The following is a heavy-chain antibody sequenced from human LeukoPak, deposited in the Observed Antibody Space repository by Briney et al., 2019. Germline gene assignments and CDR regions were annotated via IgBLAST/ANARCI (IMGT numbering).Heavy chain of an antibody. CDR3: ASEVAAAGFAP. Sequence: PSETLSLTCTVSGASISSYYWSWIRQPAGKGLGWIGRTYTMGSTTYNPPLKSRVTLSVDTTKNQFALKLRSVTAADTAVYYCASEVAAAGFAPWGQGTLVTVSS. CDR2: TYTMGST. V-gene: IGHV4-4*07. J-gene: IGHJ5*02. D-gene: IGHD6-13*01. CDR1: GASISSYY.